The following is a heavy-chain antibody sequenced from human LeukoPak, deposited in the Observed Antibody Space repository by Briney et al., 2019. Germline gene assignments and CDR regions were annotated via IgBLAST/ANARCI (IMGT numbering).Heavy chain of an antibody. D-gene: IGHD5-18*01. CDR1: GFTFDDYA. CDR2: ISWNSGSI. Sequence: GRSLRLSCAASGFTFDDYAMHWVRQAPGKGLEWVSGISWNSGSIGYADSVKGRFTISRDNAKNSLYLQMNSLRAEDMALYYCAKDEGRYSFGFLDAFDIWRQGTMVTVSS. CDR3: AKDEGRYSFGFLDAFDI. J-gene: IGHJ3*02. V-gene: IGHV3-9*03.